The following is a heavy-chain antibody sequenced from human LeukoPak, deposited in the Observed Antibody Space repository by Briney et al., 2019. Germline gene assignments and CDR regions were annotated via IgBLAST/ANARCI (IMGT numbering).Heavy chain of an antibody. CDR1: GFTFSSYA. D-gene: IGHD2-2*01. V-gene: IGHV3-23*01. CDR2: ISGSGGTT. Sequence: GGSLRLSCAASGFTFSSYAMSWVRQAPGRGLEWLSGISGSGGTTYYADSVKGRFTISRDNSKNTVYLQMNNLADEDTAVYYCAKDLAPQLNYYYGMDVWGQGTTVTVSS. J-gene: IGHJ6*02. CDR3: AKDLAPQLNYYYGMDV.